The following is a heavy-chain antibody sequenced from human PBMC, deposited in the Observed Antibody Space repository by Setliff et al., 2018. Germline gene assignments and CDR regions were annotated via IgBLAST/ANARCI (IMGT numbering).Heavy chain of an antibody. CDR3: ASLQQLVLSYYYGMDV. Sequence: LSLTCAVSGYSISSGFSWVWIRQAPGKGLEWVSYISSSGSTIYYADSVKGRFTISRDNAKNSLYLQMNSLRAEDTAVYYCASLQQLVLSYYYGMDVWGQGTTVTVSS. J-gene: IGHJ6*02. D-gene: IGHD6-13*01. CDR2: ISSSGSTI. CDR1: GYSISSGFS. V-gene: IGHV3-11*04.